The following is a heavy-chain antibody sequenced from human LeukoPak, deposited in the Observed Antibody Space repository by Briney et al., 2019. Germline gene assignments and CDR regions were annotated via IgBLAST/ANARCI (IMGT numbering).Heavy chain of an antibody. CDR1: GGSISSSSYY. D-gene: IGHD1-26*01. J-gene: IGHJ4*02. CDR3: ARRLIVVGARSYYFDY. V-gene: IGHV4-39*01. Sequence: SETLSLTCTVSGGSISSSSYYWGWIRQPPGKGLEWIGSIYYSGSTYYNPSLKSRFTISVDTSKNQFSLKLSSVNAADTAVYYCARRLIVVGARSYYFDYWGQGTLVTVSS. CDR2: IYYSGST.